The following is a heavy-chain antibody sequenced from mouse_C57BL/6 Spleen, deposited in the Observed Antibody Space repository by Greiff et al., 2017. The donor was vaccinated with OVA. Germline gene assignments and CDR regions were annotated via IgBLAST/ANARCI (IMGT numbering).Heavy chain of an antibody. D-gene: IGHD2-3*01. Sequence: VQLQQSGAELVRPGASVKLSCTASGFNIKDDYMHWVKQRPEQGLEWIGWIDPENGDTEYASKFQGKATITADTSSNTAYLQLSSLTSEDTAVYYCTTALYDGSYFDDWGQGTTLTVSS. V-gene: IGHV14-4*01. J-gene: IGHJ2*01. CDR2: IDPENGDT. CDR3: TTALYDGSYFDD. CDR1: GFNIKDDY.